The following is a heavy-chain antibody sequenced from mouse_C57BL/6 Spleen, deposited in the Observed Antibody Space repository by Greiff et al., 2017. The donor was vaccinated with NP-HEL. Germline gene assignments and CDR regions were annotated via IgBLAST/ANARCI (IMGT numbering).Heavy chain of an antibody. CDR2: IYIGNGYT. J-gene: IGHJ2*01. CDR3: ARDYGSSDDY. D-gene: IGHD1-1*01. Sequence: EVQLQQSGAELVRPGSSVKMSCKTSGYTFTSYGINWVKQRPGQGLEWIGYIYIGNGYTEYHEKFKGKATLTSDTSSSTAYMQLSSLTSEDSAIYFCARDYGSSDDYWGQGATLTVSS. V-gene: IGHV1-58*01. CDR1: GYTFTSYG.